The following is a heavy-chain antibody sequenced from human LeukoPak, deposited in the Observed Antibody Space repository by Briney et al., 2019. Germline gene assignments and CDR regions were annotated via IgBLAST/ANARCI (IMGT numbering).Heavy chain of an antibody. V-gene: IGHV4-59*01. CDR3: ARVLKGSGYYIGAAFDI. J-gene: IGHJ3*02. CDR2: IYYSGST. D-gene: IGHD3-3*01. Sequence: SETLSLPCTVSGASTSNYYWSWIRQPPGKGLEWIGYIYYSGSTNYNPSLKSRVTISVDTSKNQFSLKLSSVTAADTAVYYCARVLKGSGYYIGAAFDIWGQGTMVTVSS. CDR1: GASTSNYY.